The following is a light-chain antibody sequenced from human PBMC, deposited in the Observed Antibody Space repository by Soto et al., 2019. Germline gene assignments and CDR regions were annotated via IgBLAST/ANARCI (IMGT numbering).Light chain of an antibody. V-gene: IGKV1-17*01. J-gene: IGKJ1*01. CDR2: AAS. CDR1: QDITTE. Sequence: DIQMTQSPSSLSASVGDRVTITCRASQDITTELSWYQQKPGKAPKRLIYAASSLQSGVPSRFRGSGSGTDFTLAISSLQPEDFATYYCLQHNNYPWTFGQGTKVEIK. CDR3: LQHNNYPWT.